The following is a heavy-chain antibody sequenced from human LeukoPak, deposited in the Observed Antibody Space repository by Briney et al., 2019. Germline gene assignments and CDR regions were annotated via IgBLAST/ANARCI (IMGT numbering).Heavy chain of an antibody. D-gene: IGHD4-11*01. CDR3: ARDAIVRDYSNSDF. CDR1: GYTFTDYY. Sequence: GASVKVSCKASGYTFTDYYIHWVRQAPGQGLEWTGWINPNSGGTNYAQKFQGRVTMTRDTSISTAYMDLSRLTSDDAAVYYCARDAIVRDYSNSDFWGQGTLVTVSS. V-gene: IGHV1-2*02. CDR2: INPNSGGT. J-gene: IGHJ4*02.